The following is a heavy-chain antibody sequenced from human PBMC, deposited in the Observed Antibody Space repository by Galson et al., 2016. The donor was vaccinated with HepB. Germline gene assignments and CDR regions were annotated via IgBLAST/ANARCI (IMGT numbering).Heavy chain of an antibody. Sequence: QSGAEVKKPGESLRISCKGSGYSFSSYWINWVRQMPGKGLEWMGRIDPSDSYTNYSPSFQGHVTISTDRSVSTVYLQWSSLRASDTAMYYCARLSAGRAGDYWGQGTLVTVSS. V-gene: IGHV5-10-1*01. CDR3: ARLSAGRAGDY. CDR2: IDPSDSYT. J-gene: IGHJ4*02. CDR1: GYSFSSYW. D-gene: IGHD6-19*01.